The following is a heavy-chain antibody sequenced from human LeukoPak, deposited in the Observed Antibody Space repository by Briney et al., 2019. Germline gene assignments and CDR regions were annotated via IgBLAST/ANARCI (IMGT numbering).Heavy chain of an antibody. V-gene: IGHV1-24*01. Sequence: GASVKVSCKVSGYTLTELSMHWVRQAPGKGLEWMGGFDPEDGETIYAQKFQGRVTMTGDTSTDTAYMELSSLRSEDTAVYYCATDLTGYSSSWGQGTMVTVSS. J-gene: IGHJ3*01. CDR3: ATDLTGYSSS. D-gene: IGHD6-13*01. CDR2: FDPEDGET. CDR1: GYTLTELS.